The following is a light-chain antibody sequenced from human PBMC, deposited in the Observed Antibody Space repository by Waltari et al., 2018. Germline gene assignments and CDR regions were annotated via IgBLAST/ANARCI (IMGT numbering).Light chain of an antibody. CDR3: SSYTSSNSVL. CDR1: SSDVGGHNY. V-gene: IGLV2-14*01. CDR2: EVN. J-gene: IGLJ2*01. Sequence: QSALTQPASVSGSPGQSITISCTGTSSDVGGHNYVSWLQQYPGKAPKVMIYEVNNRPSGVSKRFSGSKSGNTASLTISGLQAEDEADYYCSSYTSSNSVLFGGGTKVTVL.